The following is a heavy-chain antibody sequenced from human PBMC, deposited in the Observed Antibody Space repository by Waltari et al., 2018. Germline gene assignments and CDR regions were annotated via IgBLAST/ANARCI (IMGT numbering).Heavy chain of an antibody. V-gene: IGHV1-69*04. CDR1: GGTFSSYA. CDR3: ARDRPDDYGGGQGHMDV. Sequence: QVQLVQSGAEVKKPGSSVKVSCKASGGTFSSYAISWVRPAPGQGLEWMGGIIPILSVANYAQKFQGRVTITADESTSTAYMEPSSLRSEDTAVYYCARDRPDDYGGGQGHMDVWGKGTTVTVSS. D-gene: IGHD4-17*01. CDR2: IIPILSVA. J-gene: IGHJ6*03.